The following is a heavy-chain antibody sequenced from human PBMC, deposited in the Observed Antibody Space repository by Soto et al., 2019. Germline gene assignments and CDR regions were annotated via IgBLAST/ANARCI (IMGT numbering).Heavy chain of an antibody. V-gene: IGHV3-30-3*01. D-gene: IGHD6-13*01. CDR3: ARGGSILSSSWYRDYYYGMDV. J-gene: IGHJ6*02. CDR1: GFTFSSYA. CDR2: ISYDGSNK. Sequence: GGSLRLSCAASGFTFSSYAMHWVRQAPGKGLEWVAVISYDGSNKYYADSVKGRFTISRDNSKNTLYLQMNSLRAEDTAVYYCARGGSILSSSWYRDYYYGMDVWGQGTTVTVSS.